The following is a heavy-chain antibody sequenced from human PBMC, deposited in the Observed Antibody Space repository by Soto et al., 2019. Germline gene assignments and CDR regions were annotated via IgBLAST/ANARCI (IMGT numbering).Heavy chain of an antibody. CDR1: GYTFTSYG. J-gene: IGHJ6*03. CDR3: ARVVDWNYFYYYYMDV. CDR2: ISAYNGNT. D-gene: IGHD1-7*01. V-gene: IGHV1-18*01. Sequence: ASVKVSCKASGYTFTSYGISWVRQAPGQGLEWMGWISAYNGNTNYAQKLQGRVTMTTDTSTSTAYMELRSLRSDDTAVYYCARVVDWNYFYYYYMDVWGKGTTVTVSS.